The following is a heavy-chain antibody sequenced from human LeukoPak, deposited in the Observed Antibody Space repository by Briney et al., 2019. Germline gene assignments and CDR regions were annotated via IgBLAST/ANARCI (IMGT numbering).Heavy chain of an antibody. CDR1: GYTFTGYY. D-gene: IGHD3-10*01. CDR3: ARDRIRGVNKFDP. CDR2: INPNSGGT. J-gene: IGHJ5*02. V-gene: IGHV1-2*02. Sequence: GASVKVSCKASGYTFTGYYMHWVRQAPGQGLEWMGWINPNSGGTNYAQKFQGRVTMTRDTSVSTAYMELSRLRSDDTAVYYCARDRIRGVNKFDPWGQGTLVTVSS.